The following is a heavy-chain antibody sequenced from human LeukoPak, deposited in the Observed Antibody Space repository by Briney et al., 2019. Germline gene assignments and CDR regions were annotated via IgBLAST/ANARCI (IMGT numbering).Heavy chain of an antibody. V-gene: IGHV1-69*13. J-gene: IGHJ4*02. D-gene: IGHD1-26*01. CDR1: GGTFSSYA. CDR2: IIPIFGTA. CDR3: AADLLGAAPFDY. Sequence: ASVKVSCKASGGTFSSYAISWVRQAPGQGLEWMGGIIPIFGTANYAQKFQGRVTITADESTSTAYMELSSLRSEDTAVYYCAADLLGAAPFDYWGQGTLVTVSS.